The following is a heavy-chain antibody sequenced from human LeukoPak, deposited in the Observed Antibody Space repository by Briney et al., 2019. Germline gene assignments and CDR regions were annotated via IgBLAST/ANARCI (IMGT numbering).Heavy chain of an antibody. J-gene: IGHJ4*02. V-gene: IGHV3-23*01. D-gene: IGHD2-15*01. Sequence: GGSLRLSCAASGFTFSSYAMSWVRQAPGKGLEWVSAISGSGGSTYYADSVKGRFTISRDNSKNTLYLQMNSLRAEDTAVYYCAKDVMVVAATTVEYYFDYWGQGTLVTVSS. CDR1: GFTFSSYA. CDR2: ISGSGGST. CDR3: AKDVMVVAATTVEYYFDY.